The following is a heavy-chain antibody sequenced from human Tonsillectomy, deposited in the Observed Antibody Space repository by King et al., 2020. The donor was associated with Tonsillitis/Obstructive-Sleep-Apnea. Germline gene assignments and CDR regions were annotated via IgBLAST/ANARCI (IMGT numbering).Heavy chain of an antibody. CDR2: INPSSGVT. V-gene: IGHV1-46*01. D-gene: IGHD1-14*01. CDR3: ARDDVVGRYIDS. J-gene: IGHJ4*02. Sequence: QLVQSGAEVKTPGASVKVSCKASGYTFTWYYIHWVRQARGQGLEWMGIINPSSGVTRSVQKFQGRGTMTTATSASTDYLELSSLRSEDTAVYYCARDDVVGRYIDSWGQGTLVTVSS. CDR1: GYTFTWYY.